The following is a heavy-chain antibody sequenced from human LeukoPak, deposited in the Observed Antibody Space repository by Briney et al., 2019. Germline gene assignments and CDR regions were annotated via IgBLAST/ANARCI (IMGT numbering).Heavy chain of an antibody. D-gene: IGHD2-2*01. CDR3: ASLSTSTHFYFDY. CDR2: IYPGDSDT. J-gene: IGHJ4*02. Sequence: GESLKISCKGSGYSFTSYWIGWVRQMPGKGLEWMGIIYPGDSDTRYSPSFQGQVTISADKSISTAYLQWSSLKASVTAMYYCASLSTSTHFYFDYWGQGTLVTVSS. V-gene: IGHV5-51*01. CDR1: GYSFTSYW.